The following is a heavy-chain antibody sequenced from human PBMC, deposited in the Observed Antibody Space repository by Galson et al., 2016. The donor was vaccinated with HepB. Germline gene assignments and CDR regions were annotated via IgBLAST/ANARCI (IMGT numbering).Heavy chain of an antibody. CDR3: ASGTTVTTSNSFWYFDL. D-gene: IGHD4-17*01. CDR1: GFTFSSYA. Sequence: SLRLSCAASGFTFSSYAMSFVRQAPGKGLEWVSAITGSGTSTYYADSVKGRLTISRDNSKNTMYVQMTSLRAEDTAVYYCASGTTVTTSNSFWYFDLWGRGTLVAVSS. V-gene: IGHV3-23*01. CDR2: ITGSGTST. J-gene: IGHJ2*01.